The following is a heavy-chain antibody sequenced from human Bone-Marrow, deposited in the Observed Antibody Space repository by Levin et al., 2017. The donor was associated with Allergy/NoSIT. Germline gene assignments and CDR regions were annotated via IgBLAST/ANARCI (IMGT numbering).Heavy chain of an antibody. CDR2: ITSSSSTI. J-gene: IGHJ4*02. Sequence: GESLKISCAASGFTFSSYSMNWVRQAPGKGLEWVSYITSSSSTIFYADSVKGRFTISRDNAKNSLFLQMNSLRDEDTAVYYCASWTQGGYDILTSWGQGTLVTVSS. CDR3: ASWTQGGYDILTS. D-gene: IGHD3-9*01. V-gene: IGHV3-48*02. CDR1: GFTFSSYS.